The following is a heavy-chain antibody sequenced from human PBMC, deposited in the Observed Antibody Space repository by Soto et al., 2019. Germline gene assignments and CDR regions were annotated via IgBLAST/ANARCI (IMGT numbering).Heavy chain of an antibody. CDR3: ARDPQYYYGMDV. V-gene: IGHV3-33*01. J-gene: IGHJ6*02. CDR1: GFTFSSYG. CDR2: IWYDVSNK. Sequence: WGSLRLSCAASGFTFSSYGMHCVRQAPCKGLEWVAVIWYDVSNKYYADSVKGRFTISRDNSKNTLYLQMNSLRAEDTAVYYCARDPQYYYGMDVWGQGTTVTVSS.